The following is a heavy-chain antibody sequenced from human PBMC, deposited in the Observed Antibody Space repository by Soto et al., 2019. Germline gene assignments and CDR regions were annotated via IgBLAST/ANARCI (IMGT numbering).Heavy chain of an antibody. CDR1: GFTFSSYG. D-gene: IGHD6-13*01. CDR3: AKERESGVIAAAGTFDY. V-gene: IGHV3-30*18. Sequence: GGSLRLSCAASGFTFSSYGMHWVRQAPGKGLEWVAVISYDGSNKYYADSVKGRFTISRDNSKNTLYLQMNSLRAEDTAVYYCAKERESGVIAAAGTFDYWGQGTLVTVSS. CDR2: ISYDGSNK. J-gene: IGHJ4*02.